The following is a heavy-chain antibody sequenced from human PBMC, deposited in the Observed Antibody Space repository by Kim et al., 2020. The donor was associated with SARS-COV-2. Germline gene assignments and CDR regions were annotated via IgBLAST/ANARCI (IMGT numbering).Heavy chain of an antibody. Sequence: GGSLRLSCAASGFTFSSYWMSWVRQAPGKGLEWVANIKQDGSEKYYVDSVKGRFTISRDNAKNSLYLQMNSLRAEDTAVYYCARAAAGRKPAYFDYWGQGTLVTVSS. CDR1: GFTFSSYW. D-gene: IGHD6-13*01. J-gene: IGHJ4*02. CDR2: IKQDGSEK. CDR3: ARAAAGRKPAYFDY. V-gene: IGHV3-7*01.